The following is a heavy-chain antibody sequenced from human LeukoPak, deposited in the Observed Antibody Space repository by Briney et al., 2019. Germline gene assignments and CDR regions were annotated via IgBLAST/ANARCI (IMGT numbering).Heavy chain of an antibody. J-gene: IGHJ6*02. Sequence: SETLSLTCTVSGGPISRYYWRWIRQPPGKALEWIGYIYDSGSTNYNPPHKSRVTISVARCKIQLSLKLRSVTAADTAVYYCARVGGTTYYYYGMDVWGQGTTVTVSS. V-gene: IGHV4-59*01. CDR3: ARVGGTTYYYYGMDV. CDR2: IYDSGST. CDR1: GGPISRYY. D-gene: IGHD1-1*01.